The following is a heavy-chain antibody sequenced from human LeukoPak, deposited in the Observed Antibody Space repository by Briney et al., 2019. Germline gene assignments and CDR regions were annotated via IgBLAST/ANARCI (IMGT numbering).Heavy chain of an antibody. CDR1: GFTFSSYT. CDR3: AKGELLESFDP. CDR2: ISASGGST. V-gene: IGHV3-23*01. D-gene: IGHD3-10*01. Sequence: GGSLRLSCAASGFTFSSYTMSWVRQAPGKGLEWVSGISASGGSTYHADSVKGRFTISRDNSKNTLNLQLNSLRAEDTAVYYCAKGELLESFDPWGQGTLVIVSS. J-gene: IGHJ5*02.